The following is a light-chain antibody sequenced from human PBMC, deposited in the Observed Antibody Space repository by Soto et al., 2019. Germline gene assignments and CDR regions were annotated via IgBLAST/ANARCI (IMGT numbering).Light chain of an antibody. V-gene: IGLV2-14*01. Sequence: QSALTKPASLSGSPGQSITISCTGTSSDVGGYKYVSWYQHHPGEAPKLIIYEVSNRPSGVSNRFSGSKSGDTASLTISGLQAEDEADYYCNSYTRSKTYVFGSGTKVTVL. CDR3: NSYTRSKTYV. J-gene: IGLJ1*01. CDR2: EVS. CDR1: SSDVGGYKY.